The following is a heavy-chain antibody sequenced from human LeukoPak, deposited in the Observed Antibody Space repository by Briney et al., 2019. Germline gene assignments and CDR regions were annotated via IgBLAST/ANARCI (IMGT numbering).Heavy chain of an antibody. V-gene: IGHV5-51*01. J-gene: IGHJ2*01. CDR3: ARGRGTGSPIGPRYFDL. D-gene: IGHD3-10*01. Sequence: GESPKISCKGSGYLFTSYRIAWVRQMPGKDLEWMGIIYPADSDTRYSPSFQGQVTISADKSISTAFLRWTSLKASDTAIYYCARGRGTGSPIGPRYFDLWGRGTLVTVSS. CDR2: IYPADSDT. CDR1: GYLFTSYR.